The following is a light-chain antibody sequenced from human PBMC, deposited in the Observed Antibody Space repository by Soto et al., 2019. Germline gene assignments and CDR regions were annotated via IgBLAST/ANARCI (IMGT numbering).Light chain of an antibody. CDR3: QQYNNWPPEYT. CDR1: QIVGTN. J-gene: IGKJ2*01. Sequence: EIVLTQSPATLSVSPGDRATLSCMASQIVGTNLAWYQQKTGQAPRLLIFGSSVRATGIPARFSGSGSGTEFTLTTSSLRSEDFAVYYCQQYNNWPPEYTFGQGTKLDIK. CDR2: GSS. V-gene: IGKV3-15*01.